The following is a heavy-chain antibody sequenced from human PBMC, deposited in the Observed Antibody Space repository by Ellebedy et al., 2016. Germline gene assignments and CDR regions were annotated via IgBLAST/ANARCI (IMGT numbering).Heavy chain of an antibody. J-gene: IGHJ4*02. V-gene: IGHV1-69*13. D-gene: IGHD1-26*01. CDR3: ARAPSRGSYYYFDY. CDR1: GGTFSSYA. Sequence: ASVKVSCKASGGTFSSYAISWVRQAPGQGLEWMGGIIPIIGTANYARKFQDRATVTADESTSTAYMELSSLRSEDTAVYYCARAPSRGSYYYFDYWGQGTLVTVSS. CDR2: IIPIIGTA.